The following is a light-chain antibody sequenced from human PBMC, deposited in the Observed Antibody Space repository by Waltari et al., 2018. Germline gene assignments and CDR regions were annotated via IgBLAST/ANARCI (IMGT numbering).Light chain of an antibody. CDR3: QHYGDSPPLT. J-gene: IGKJ4*01. V-gene: IGKV3-20*01. CDR2: GAS. CDR1: QSVSSAY. Sequence: EIVLTQSPGTLSLSPGERATLSCRASQSVSSAYLPGYQQKPGQSPRLLSFGASSRATGIPDRFSGSGAETDFTLTIRRLEPEDFAVYYCQHYGDSPPLTFGGGTKVEIK.